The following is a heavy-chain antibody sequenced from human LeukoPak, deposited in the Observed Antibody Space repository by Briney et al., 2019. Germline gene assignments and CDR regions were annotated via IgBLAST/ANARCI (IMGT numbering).Heavy chain of an antibody. D-gene: IGHD3-10*01. V-gene: IGHV4-38-2*02. Sequence: SETLSLTCAVSGYSISSGYYWGWIRQPPGKGLEWIGSIYHSGSTYYNPSLKSRVTISVATSKNQFSLKLSSVTAADTAVYYCARDRGSRPWYFDLWGRGTLVTVSS. J-gene: IGHJ2*01. CDR1: GYSISSGYY. CDR2: IYHSGST. CDR3: ARDRGSRPWYFDL.